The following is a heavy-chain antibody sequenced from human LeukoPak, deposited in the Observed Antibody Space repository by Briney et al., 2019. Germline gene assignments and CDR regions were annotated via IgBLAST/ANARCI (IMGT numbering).Heavy chain of an antibody. CDR3: ARGRNDNGGMFFDS. CDR1: GGSISGYY. Sequence: SETLSLTCAVSGGSISGYYWIWIRQAPGKELEWIGFISYSGYTSYSPSLKSRVGISVDTSKSQFSLRLSSMTAADTAIYYCARGRNDNGGMFFDSWAQGTLVTVSS. J-gene: IGHJ4*02. CDR2: ISYSGYT. V-gene: IGHV4-59*01. D-gene: IGHD4-23*01.